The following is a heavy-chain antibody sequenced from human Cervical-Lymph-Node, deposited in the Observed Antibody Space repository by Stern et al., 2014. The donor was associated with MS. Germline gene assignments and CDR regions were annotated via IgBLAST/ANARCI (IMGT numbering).Heavy chain of an antibody. J-gene: IGHJ4*02. CDR3: ARVFGSAVPDF. V-gene: IGHV5-51*01. CDR2: IYPGDSDT. D-gene: IGHD6-25*01. CDR1: GYNFTTYW. Sequence: VQLVQSGPEVKKPGESLKISCSGSGYNFTTYWIGWARQMPGKGLEWMGIIYPGDSDTRYSPPFQGQVTISVDKSISTAYLQWNSLKASDPAMYYCARVFGSAVPDFWGRGALVTVSS.